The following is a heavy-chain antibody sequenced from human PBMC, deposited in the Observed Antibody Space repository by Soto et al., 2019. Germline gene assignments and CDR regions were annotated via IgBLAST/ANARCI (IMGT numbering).Heavy chain of an antibody. V-gene: IGHV3-48*03. J-gene: IGHJ5*02. Sequence: PGGSLRLSCTASGFTFSSYEMNWVRQAPGKGLEWISYISTSGRTIFDAGSVKGRFTISRDNTRNTLFLQMDSLRPEDTAVYYCARQPAQVYEASPKWFDPWGQGTLVIVSS. CDR3: ARQPAQVYEASPKWFDP. CDR2: ISTSGRTI. D-gene: IGHD3-16*01. CDR1: GFTFSSYE.